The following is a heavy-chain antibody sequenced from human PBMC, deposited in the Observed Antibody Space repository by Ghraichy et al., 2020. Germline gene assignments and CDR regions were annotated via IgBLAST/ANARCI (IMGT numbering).Heavy chain of an antibody. V-gene: IGHV4-59*01. CDR2: IYYSGST. Sequence: SETLSLTCTVSGGSISSYYWSWIRQPPGKGLEWIGYIYYSGSTNYNPSLKSRVTISVDTSKNQFSLKLSSVTAADTAVYYCARAPAYYYGSGSYFGYGMDVWGQGTTVTVSS. CDR3: ARAPAYYYGSGSYFGYGMDV. D-gene: IGHD3-10*01. CDR1: GGSISSYY. J-gene: IGHJ6*02.